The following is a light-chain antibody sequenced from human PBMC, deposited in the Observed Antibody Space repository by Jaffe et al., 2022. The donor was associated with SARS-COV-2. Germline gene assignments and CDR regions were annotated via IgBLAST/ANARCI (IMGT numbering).Light chain of an antibody. CDR1: QSISSY. CDR3: QQSYSTPIT. CDR2: GAS. V-gene: IGKV1-39*01. Sequence: DIQTTQSPSSLSASVGDRVTITCRASQSISSYLNWYQQKPGKAPKLLISGASDLQSGVPPRFSGSGSGTDFTLTISSLQPEDFATYFCQQSYSTPITFGGGTKVDIK. J-gene: IGKJ4*01.